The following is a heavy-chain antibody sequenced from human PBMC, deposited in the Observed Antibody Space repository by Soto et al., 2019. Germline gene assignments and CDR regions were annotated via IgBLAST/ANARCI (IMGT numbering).Heavy chain of an antibody. Sequence: VGSLRLSCAASGFPFSSYWMHWVRQAPGKGLEWVANIKQDGSEKYYVDSVKGRFTISRDNAQNSLYLQMNSLRTEDTAVYYCATGYTYGPDYWGQGTLVTVSS. J-gene: IGHJ4*02. D-gene: IGHD5-18*01. CDR2: IKQDGSEK. CDR3: ATGYTYGPDY. CDR1: GFPFSSYW. V-gene: IGHV3-7*03.